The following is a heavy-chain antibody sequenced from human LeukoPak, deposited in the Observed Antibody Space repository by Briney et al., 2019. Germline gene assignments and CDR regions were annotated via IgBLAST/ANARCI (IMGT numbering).Heavy chain of an antibody. Sequence: PGGSLRLSCAASGFTFSSYGMHWVRQAPGKGLESVAVIWYDGSNKYYADSVKGRLTISIDNSKNTLYLQMNSLRAEDTAVYYCASMGSSRENDYWGQGTLVTVSS. J-gene: IGHJ4*02. CDR3: ASMGSSRENDY. V-gene: IGHV3-33*01. CDR1: GFTFSSYG. D-gene: IGHD1-26*01. CDR2: IWYDGSNK.